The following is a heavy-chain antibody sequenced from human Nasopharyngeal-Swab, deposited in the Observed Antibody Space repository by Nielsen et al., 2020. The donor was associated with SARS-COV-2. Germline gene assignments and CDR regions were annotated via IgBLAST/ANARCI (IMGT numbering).Heavy chain of an antibody. J-gene: IGHJ6*02. CDR1: GFTFSSFA. Sequence: GGSLRLSCAASGFTFSSFAMHWVRQAPGKGLEWVAVISYDGSNKFYADSVKGRFTISRDNSKNTLYLQMNSLRAEDTAVYYCARDWNDYGDYYYYGMDVWGRGTTVTVSS. CDR2: ISYDGSNK. CDR3: ARDWNDYGDYYYYGMDV. V-gene: IGHV3-30-3*01. D-gene: IGHD4-17*01.